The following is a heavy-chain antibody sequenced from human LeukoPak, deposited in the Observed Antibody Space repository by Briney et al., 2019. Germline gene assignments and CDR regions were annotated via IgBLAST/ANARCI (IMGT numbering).Heavy chain of an antibody. Sequence: SETLSLTCTVSGGSISSSSYYWSWIRQPPGKGLEWIGEINHSGSTNYNPSLKSRVTISVDTSKNQFSLKLSSVTAADTAVYYCARGRVYYYGSGSYNKYYFDYWGQGTLVTVSS. CDR1: GGSISSSSYY. D-gene: IGHD3-10*01. V-gene: IGHV4-39*07. CDR3: ARGRVYYYGSGSYNKYYFDY. CDR2: INHSGST. J-gene: IGHJ4*02.